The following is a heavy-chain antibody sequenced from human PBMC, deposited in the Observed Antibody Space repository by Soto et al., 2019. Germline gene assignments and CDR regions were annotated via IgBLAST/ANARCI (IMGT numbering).Heavy chain of an antibody. CDR1: GGSFSGYY. V-gene: IGHV4-34*02. CDR2: IDHSGIT. CDR3: ARPSVRHGAFDI. J-gene: IGHJ3*02. Sequence: QVQLQQWGAGLLKPSETLSLSCAVYGGSFSGYYWTWIRQYPGKGLEWIGEIDHSGITNYDPSLKSRVTLAVDTSNNQFSLLLSSVTAADTAVYYCARPSVRHGAFDIWGHGTMVTVSS. D-gene: IGHD6-19*01.